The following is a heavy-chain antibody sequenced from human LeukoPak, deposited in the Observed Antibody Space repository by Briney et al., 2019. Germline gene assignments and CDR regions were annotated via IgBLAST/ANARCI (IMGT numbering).Heavy chain of an antibody. J-gene: IGHJ4*02. CDR1: GFTFSDYY. Sequence: PGGSLRLSCAASGFTFSDYYMSWIRQAPGKVLEWVSYISSSGSTIYYADSVKGRFTISRDNAKNSLYLQMNSLRAEDTAVYYCAREWEGCSTTDCPFDYWGQGTLVTVSS. D-gene: IGHD2-2*01. V-gene: IGHV3-11*01. CDR2: ISSSGSTI. CDR3: AREWEGCSTTDCPFDY.